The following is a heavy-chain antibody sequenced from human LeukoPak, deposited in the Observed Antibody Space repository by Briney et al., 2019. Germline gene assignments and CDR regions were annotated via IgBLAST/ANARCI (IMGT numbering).Heavy chain of an antibody. D-gene: IGHD3-3*01. CDR1: GGSISGYY. Sequence: SETLSLTCTVSGGSISGYYWTWIRQPPGKGLEWIGYIYYSGSTNYNPSLKSRVTISIDTSKNQFCLKLSSVTAADTAVYYCARVRFLEWLSADAFDIWGQRTMATVSS. J-gene: IGHJ3*02. CDR3: ARVRFLEWLSADAFDI. CDR2: IYYSGST. V-gene: IGHV4-59*12.